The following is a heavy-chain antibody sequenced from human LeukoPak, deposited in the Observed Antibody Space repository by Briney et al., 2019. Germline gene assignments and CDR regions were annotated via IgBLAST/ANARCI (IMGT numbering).Heavy chain of an antibody. CDR2: ISSSGSTI. V-gene: IGHV3-48*03. J-gene: IGHJ6*03. Sequence: PGGSLRLSCAASGFTFSSYEMNWVRQAPGKGLEWVSYISSSGSTIYHADSVKGRFTISRDNAKNSLYLQMNSLRAEDTAVYYCHGGPRDYYYYMDVWGKGTTVTVSS. CDR3: HGGPRDYYYYMDV. D-gene: IGHD3-10*01. CDR1: GFTFSSYE.